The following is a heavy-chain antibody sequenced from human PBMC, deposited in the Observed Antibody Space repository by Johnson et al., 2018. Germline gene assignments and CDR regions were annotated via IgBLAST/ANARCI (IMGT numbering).Heavy chain of an antibody. CDR2: ISGSGGST. V-gene: IGHV3-23*01. Sequence: GSLRLSCAAARFTFSSYAMSWVRQAPGKGLEWVSAISGSGGSTYYADSVKGRFTISRDNSKNTLYLQMNSLRAEDTAVYYCTRDEKSRYYDTWGQGTLVTVSS. J-gene: IGHJ4*02. CDR1: RFTFSSYA. CDR3: TRDEKSRYYDT. D-gene: IGHD3-22*01.